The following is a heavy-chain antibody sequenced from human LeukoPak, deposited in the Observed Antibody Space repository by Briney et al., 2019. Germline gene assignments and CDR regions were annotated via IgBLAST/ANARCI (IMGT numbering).Heavy chain of an antibody. CDR1: GFTFSSYA. J-gene: IGHJ4*02. Sequence: GGSLRLSCAASGFTFSSYAMSWLRQAPGKGLEWVSGISGSGGSTYYADSVKGRFTISRDNSKNTLYLQMNSVRAEDTAVYYCAKLMVAHYFDYWGQGTLVTVSS. CDR3: AKLMVAHYFDY. D-gene: IGHD3-10*01. V-gene: IGHV3-23*01. CDR2: ISGSGGST.